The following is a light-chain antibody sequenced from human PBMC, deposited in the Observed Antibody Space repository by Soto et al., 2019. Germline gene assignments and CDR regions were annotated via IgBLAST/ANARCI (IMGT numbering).Light chain of an antibody. CDR3: ATWDYSLSAWV. J-gene: IGLJ3*02. Sequence: QAVVTQPPSVSAAPGQKVTISCSGSSSNIGNNYVSWYQQFPETAPKLLIYENNMRPSGIPDRFSGSKSGTSATLGITGLQTGDEADYYCATWDYSLSAWVFGGGTKVTVL. V-gene: IGLV1-51*02. CDR1: SSNIGNNY. CDR2: ENN.